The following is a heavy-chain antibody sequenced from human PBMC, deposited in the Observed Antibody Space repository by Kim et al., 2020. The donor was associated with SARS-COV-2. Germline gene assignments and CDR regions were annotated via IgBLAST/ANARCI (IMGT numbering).Heavy chain of an antibody. CDR1: GYTFTSYT. V-gene: IGHV1-3*01. Sequence: ASVKVSCKASGYTFTSYTMHWVRQAPGQRLEWMGWINAGHGNTKDSQKFQGRVTITRDTSASTAYMELSSLRSEDTAVYYCARAGSGSYYPDYWGQGTLVTVSS. CDR2: INAGHGNT. D-gene: IGHD1-26*01. J-gene: IGHJ4*02. CDR3: ARAGSGSYYPDY.